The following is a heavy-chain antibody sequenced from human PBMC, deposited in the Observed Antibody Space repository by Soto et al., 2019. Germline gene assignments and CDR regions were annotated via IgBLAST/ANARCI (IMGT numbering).Heavy chain of an antibody. CDR2: IIPIFGTA. D-gene: IGHD4-17*01. Sequence: ASLKVSCKASGGAFSSYASSWVRHAPGQGLEWMGGIIPIFGTANYAQKFQGRVTITADESTSTAYMELSSLRSEDTAVYYCARGSYGDYQYSYFDLSARGTLVTVSS. CDR1: GGAFSSYA. CDR3: ARGSYGDYQYSYFDL. J-gene: IGHJ2*01. V-gene: IGHV1-69*13.